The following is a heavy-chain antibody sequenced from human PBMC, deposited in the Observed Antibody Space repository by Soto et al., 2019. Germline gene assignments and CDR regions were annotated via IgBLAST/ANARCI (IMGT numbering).Heavy chain of an antibody. D-gene: IGHD7-27*01. CDR1: GDSLSRGEFS. CDR3: ARSGEGGGRFAY. J-gene: IGHJ4*02. V-gene: IGHV4-30-2*06. Sequence: QLQLQESGSGQVKPSQTLSLTCAVSGDSLSRGEFSWNWIRQSPGRGLEWIGYIYYTESTFYNPSLETRVTISLDKSKNLFSLNLRSVTAADTAVYYCARSGEGGGRFAYWGQGAQVTVFS. CDR2: IYYTEST.